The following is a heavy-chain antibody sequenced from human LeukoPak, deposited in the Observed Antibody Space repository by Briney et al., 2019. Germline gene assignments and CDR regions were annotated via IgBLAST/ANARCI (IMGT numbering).Heavy chain of an antibody. CDR3: AKELDSSGYFDY. Sequence: GGSLRLSCAASGITFSYYAMSWVRQAPGKGLEWVSAISGSGGSTYYAHSVKGRFTISRDNSKNTLYLQMNSLRADDTAVYYCAKELDSSGYFDYWGQGTLVTVSS. CDR1: GITFSYYA. D-gene: IGHD3-22*01. J-gene: IGHJ4*02. V-gene: IGHV3-23*01. CDR2: ISGSGGST.